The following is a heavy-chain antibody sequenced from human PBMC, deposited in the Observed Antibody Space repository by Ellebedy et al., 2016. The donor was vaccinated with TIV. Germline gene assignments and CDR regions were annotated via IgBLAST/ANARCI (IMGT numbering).Heavy chain of an antibody. J-gene: IGHJ5*02. V-gene: IGHV3-7*01. CDR3: ARDKGDYCSGGSCWFDP. Sequence: GGSLRLXXAASGFTFSTSWMSWVRQSTGRGLEWVANIKQDGSEKYYVDSVKGRFTISRDNAKNSLYLQMNSLRAEDTAVYYCARDKGDYCSGGSCWFDPWGQGTLVTVSS. CDR1: GFTFSTSW. CDR2: IKQDGSEK. D-gene: IGHD2-15*01.